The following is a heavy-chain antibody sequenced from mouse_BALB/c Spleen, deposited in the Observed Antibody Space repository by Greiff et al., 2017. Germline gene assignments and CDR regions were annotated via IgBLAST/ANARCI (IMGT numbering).Heavy chain of an antibody. CDR3: ARALDYYGSSYAMDY. V-gene: IGHV2-6-7*01. CDR2: IWGDGST. J-gene: IGHJ4*01. Sequence: VKLQESGPGLVAPSQSLSITCTVSGFSLTGYGVNWVRQPPGKGLEWLGMIWGDGSTDYNSALKSRLSISKDNSKSQVFLKMNSLQTDDTARYYCARALDYYGSSYAMDYWGQGTSVTVSS. CDR1: GFSLTGYG. D-gene: IGHD1-1*01.